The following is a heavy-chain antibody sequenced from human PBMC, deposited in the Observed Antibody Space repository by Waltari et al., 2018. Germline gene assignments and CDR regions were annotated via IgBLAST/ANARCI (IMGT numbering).Heavy chain of an antibody. Sequence: QVQLVESGGGVVKHGRSLRLPCAAAGLTFSRFGMDWVRQAPGKGLEWVAVIWHDGSNEYYVDSVKGRFTISRDNSKNTLYLQMNSLRAEDSAVYYCASQSTTLFDYWGQGTLVTVSS. V-gene: IGHV3-33*01. CDR3: ASQSTTLFDY. D-gene: IGHD2-15*01. CDR2: IWHDGSNE. CDR1: GLTFSRFG. J-gene: IGHJ4*02.